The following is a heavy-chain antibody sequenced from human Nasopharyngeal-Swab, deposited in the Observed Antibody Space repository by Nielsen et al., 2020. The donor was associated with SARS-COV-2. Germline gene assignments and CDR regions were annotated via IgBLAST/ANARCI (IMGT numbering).Heavy chain of an antibody. J-gene: IGHJ6*02. V-gene: IGHV3-23*01. CDR1: GFIFSDYA. CDR3: ARDWGGDFWSGYYKGMDV. D-gene: IGHD3-3*01. CDR2: MTGSGEST. Sequence: ETLSLTCAASGFIFSDYAMNWVRQAPRKGLEWVSGMTGSGESTYYADSVKGRFAISRDNSKNTLYLQMNSLRAEDTAVYYCARDWGGDFWSGYYKGMDVWGQGTTVTVSS.